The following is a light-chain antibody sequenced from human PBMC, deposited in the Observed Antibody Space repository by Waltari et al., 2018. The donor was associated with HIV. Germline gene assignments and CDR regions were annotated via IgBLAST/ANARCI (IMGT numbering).Light chain of an antibody. CDR1: QSVNTY. J-gene: IGKJ5*01. CDR3: QQRSNWPPEIT. Sequence: EIVLTQSPATLSLSPGERATLSCRASQSVNTYLAWYQQKPGQAPRPLIYDASNRATGIPARFSGSGSGTDFTLTISSLEPEDFAVYYCQQRSNWPPEITFGQGTRLEIK. CDR2: DAS. V-gene: IGKV3-11*01.